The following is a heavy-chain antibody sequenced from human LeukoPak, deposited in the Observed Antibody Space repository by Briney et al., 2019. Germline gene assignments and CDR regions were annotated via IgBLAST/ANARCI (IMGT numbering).Heavy chain of an antibody. V-gene: IGHV1-46*01. J-gene: IGHJ4*02. CDR2: INPSGGRT. D-gene: IGHD6-6*01. CDR3: ALPWESSSSLDY. Sequence: ASVTVSCTASGYTFTSYYMHWVRQAPGQGHEWMGIINPSGGRTTYAQKFQGRVTMPRDTSTSTVYMWLSSLRSEDTAVYYCALPWESSSSLDYWGQGTLVTVSS. CDR1: GYTFTSYY.